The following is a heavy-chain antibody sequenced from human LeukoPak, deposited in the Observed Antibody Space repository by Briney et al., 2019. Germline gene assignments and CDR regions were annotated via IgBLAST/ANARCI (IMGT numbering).Heavy chain of an antibody. CDR3: AREGDPTRRTNWFDP. J-gene: IGHJ5*02. CDR2: IFFTGNT. D-gene: IGHD3-16*01. CDR1: GGPINSFY. Sequence: SGAPSPPRPGSGGPINSFYLSWVPPPPGGGPQGDGYIFFTGNTNYNPSLRSRVTISIDTSKNQFSLQLSSVTAADTAVYYCAREGDPTRRTNWFDPWGQGTLVTVSS. V-gene: IGHV4-59*12.